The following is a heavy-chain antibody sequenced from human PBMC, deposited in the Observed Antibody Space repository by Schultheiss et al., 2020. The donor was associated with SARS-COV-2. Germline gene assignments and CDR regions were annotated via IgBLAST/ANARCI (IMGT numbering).Heavy chain of an antibody. V-gene: IGHV4-61*05. CDR2: IYYSGTT. CDR1: GGSISSSSYY. D-gene: IGHD5/OR15-5a*01. J-gene: IGHJ5*01. Sequence: SQTLSLTCTVSGGSISSSSYYWGWIRQPPGKGLEWIGYIYYSGTTNYNPSLKNRLTMSVDTSKNHFSLKLNSVTAADTAVYYCARSTEAYNWFDPWGQGTLVTVSS. CDR3: ARSTEAYNWFDP.